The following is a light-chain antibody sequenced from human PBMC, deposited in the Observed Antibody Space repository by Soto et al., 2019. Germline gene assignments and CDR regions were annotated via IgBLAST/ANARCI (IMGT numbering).Light chain of an antibody. Sequence: DIKMTQSPATVSASEGDRVTFTCRASQSIGNRLAWYQQKPGKAPKFLIYDASSLQSGVPSRFSGSGSGTEFTLTISSLQPDDFATYYCQQYTTYSPWPFG. CDR1: QSIGNR. J-gene: IGKJ2*01. CDR3: QQYTTYSPWP. V-gene: IGKV1-5*01. CDR2: DAS.